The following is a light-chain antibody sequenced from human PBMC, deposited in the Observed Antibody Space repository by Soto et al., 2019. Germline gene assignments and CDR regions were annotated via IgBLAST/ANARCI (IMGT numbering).Light chain of an antibody. Sequence: EIVLTQSPATLSLSPGERATLSCRASPSVSSYLAWYQQKPGQAPRLLIYDASNRATGIPARISGSGSGTDFTLTISSLEPEDFAVYYCQQRSNWPPWTFGQGTKVEIK. CDR2: DAS. CDR1: PSVSSY. J-gene: IGKJ1*01. V-gene: IGKV3-11*01. CDR3: QQRSNWPPWT.